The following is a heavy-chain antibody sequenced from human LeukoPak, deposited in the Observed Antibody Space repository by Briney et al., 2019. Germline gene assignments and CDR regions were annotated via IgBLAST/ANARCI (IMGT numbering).Heavy chain of an antibody. D-gene: IGHD3-3*01. CDR2: ISYDGSNK. Sequence: PGRSLRLSCAASGFTFSSYAMHWVRQAPGKGLEWVAVISYDGSNKYYADSVKGRFTISRDNSKNTLYLQMNSLRAEDTAVYYCARARLRFLEHRIFAFDYWGQGTLVTVSS. CDR1: GFTFSSYA. J-gene: IGHJ4*02. V-gene: IGHV3-30-3*01. CDR3: ARARLRFLEHRIFAFDY.